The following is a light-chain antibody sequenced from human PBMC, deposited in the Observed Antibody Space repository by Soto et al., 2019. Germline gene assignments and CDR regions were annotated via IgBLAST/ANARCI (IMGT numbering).Light chain of an antibody. CDR2: SNN. Sequence: QYVLTQPPSASGTPGQRVTISCSGSSSNIGSNTVNWYQQLPGTAPKLLIYSNNQRPSGVPDRFSGSKSGTSASLAISGLQSEDEADYYCAAWDGSLNGDVFGTGTKLTVL. V-gene: IGLV1-44*01. J-gene: IGLJ1*01. CDR3: AAWDGSLNGDV. CDR1: SSNIGSNT.